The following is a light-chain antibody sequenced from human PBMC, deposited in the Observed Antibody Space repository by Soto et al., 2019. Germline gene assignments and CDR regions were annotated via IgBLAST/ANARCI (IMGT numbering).Light chain of an antibody. V-gene: IGKV1-39*01. Sequence: DIQMTQSPSSLSASVGDRVTITCQTSQNVNTYLNWYQQKPGKAPKLLIYGASNLRSGVPLRFSGSGFGTDFTLTISSLEPEDFATYYCQESYSSLWGTCGQGTKVEIK. CDR1: QNVNTY. CDR2: GAS. J-gene: IGKJ1*01. CDR3: QESYSSLWGT.